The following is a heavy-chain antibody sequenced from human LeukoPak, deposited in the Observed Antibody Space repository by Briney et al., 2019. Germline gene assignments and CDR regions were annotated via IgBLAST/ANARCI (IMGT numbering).Heavy chain of an antibody. CDR1: GYSISTDYY. V-gene: IGHV4-61*01. D-gene: IGHD6-19*01. CDR3: ARGRGFGGGSSGWYNNWFDP. J-gene: IGHJ5*02. CDR2: IYYSGST. Sequence: SETLSLTCSVSGYSISTDYYWGWIRQPPGKGLEWIGYIYYSGSTNYNPSLKSRVTISVDTSKNQFSLKLSSVTAADTAVYYCARGRGFGGGSSGWYNNWFDPWGQGTLVTVSS.